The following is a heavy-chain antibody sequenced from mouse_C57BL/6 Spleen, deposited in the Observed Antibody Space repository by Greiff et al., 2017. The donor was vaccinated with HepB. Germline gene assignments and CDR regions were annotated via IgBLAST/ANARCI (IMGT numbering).Heavy chain of an antibody. CDR3: ARRGTVVPHYYAMDY. CDR2: IDPSDSYT. D-gene: IGHD1-1*01. J-gene: IGHJ4*01. CDR1: GYTFTSYW. V-gene: IGHV1-69*01. Sequence: QVQLQQPGAELVMPGASVKLSCKASGYTFTSYWMHWVKQRPGQGLEWIGEIDPSDSYTNYNQKFKGKSTLTVDKSSRTAYMQLSSLTSEDSAVYYCARRGTVVPHYYAMDYWGQGTSVTVSS.